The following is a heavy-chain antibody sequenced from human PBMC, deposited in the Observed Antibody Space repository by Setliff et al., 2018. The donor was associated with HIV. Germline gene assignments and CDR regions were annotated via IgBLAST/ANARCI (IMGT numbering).Heavy chain of an antibody. Sequence: GGSLRLSCAASGFTFSDYYMSWIRQAPGKGLEWVSYISSSGSTIYYADSVKGRFTISRDNAKNSLYLQMNSLRAEDTAVYYCARNTDVDSVYRPFHIWGQGTMVTVSS. CDR2: ISSSGSTI. CDR3: ARNTDVDSVYRPFHI. D-gene: IGHD1-26*01. J-gene: IGHJ3*02. V-gene: IGHV3-11*04. CDR1: GFTFSDYY.